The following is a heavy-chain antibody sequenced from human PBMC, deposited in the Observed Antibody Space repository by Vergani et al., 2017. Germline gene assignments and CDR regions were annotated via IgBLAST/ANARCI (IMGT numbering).Heavy chain of an antibody. J-gene: IGHJ3*02. CDR2: LSASDRRT. CDR3: AKVGRSEVAGTFGAFDI. D-gene: IGHD6-19*01. V-gene: IGHV3-23*01. Sequence: EVQLLESGGGLVKPGGSLRLSCVASGFTFSHYSMNWVRQAPGKGLEWVSTLSASDRRTHYADSVKGRFTISRDNSKNTLFLHMNSLRPEDTAVYYCAKVGRSEVAGTFGAFDIWGQGTMVTVSS. CDR1: GFTFSHYS.